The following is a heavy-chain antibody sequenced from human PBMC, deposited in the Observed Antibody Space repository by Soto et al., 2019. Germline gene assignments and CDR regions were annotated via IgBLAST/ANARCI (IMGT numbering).Heavy chain of an antibody. D-gene: IGHD1-26*01. CDR3: VKDVYSGSSGQFDL. V-gene: IGHV3-23*01. Sequence: EVQLLESGGGLVQPGGSLRLSCAASGFSFSSYAMGWVRQAPGKGLEWVSIISATDVATYYADSMKGHFIIARDDSRRTLFLQMNSLRAEDTAVYHCVKDVYSGSSGQFDLWGQGTLVTVSS. CDR1: GFSFSSYA. CDR2: ISATDVAT. J-gene: IGHJ5*02.